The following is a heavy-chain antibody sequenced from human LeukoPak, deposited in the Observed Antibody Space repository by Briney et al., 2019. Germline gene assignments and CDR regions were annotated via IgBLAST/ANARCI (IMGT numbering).Heavy chain of an antibody. V-gene: IGHV3-30*18. D-gene: IGHD6-13*01. CDR2: ISYDGSNK. CDR3: AKDQAGLLPYSSSWQTDY. Sequence: GRSLRLSCAASGFTFSSYGMHWVRQASGKGLEWVAVISYDGSNKYYADSVKGRFTISRDNSKNTLYLQMNSLRAEDTAVYYCAKDQAGLLPYSSSWQTDYWGQGTLVTVSS. CDR1: GFTFSSYG. J-gene: IGHJ4*02.